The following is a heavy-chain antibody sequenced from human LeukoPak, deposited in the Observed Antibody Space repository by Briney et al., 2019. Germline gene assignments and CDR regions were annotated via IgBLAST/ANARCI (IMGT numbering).Heavy chain of an antibody. J-gene: IGHJ4*02. Sequence: PGGSLRLSCAGSGFAFSTYAMSWVRQAPGMGLEWVSSISANGQATYYAHSVEGRFTISIDNSKSTLYLQLNSLRPEDTATYHCARDPYNTILYRLAHWGQGTLVTVSS. V-gene: IGHV3-23*01. CDR1: GFAFSTYA. CDR2: ISANGQAT. CDR3: ARDPYNTILYRLAH. D-gene: IGHD3-10*01.